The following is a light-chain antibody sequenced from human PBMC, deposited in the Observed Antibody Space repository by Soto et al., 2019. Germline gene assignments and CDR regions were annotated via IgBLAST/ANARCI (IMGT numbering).Light chain of an antibody. V-gene: IGKV1-39*01. CDR2: DAS. CDR1: QRISTW. Sequence: DIQMTQSPSTLSASVGDGVTITCRASQRISTWLAWYQQKPGKAPKLLISDASSLETGVPSRFSGSGSGTDFTLTINSLQPEDFATYSCQQSYSTPITFGQGTRLEIK. J-gene: IGKJ5*01. CDR3: QQSYSTPIT.